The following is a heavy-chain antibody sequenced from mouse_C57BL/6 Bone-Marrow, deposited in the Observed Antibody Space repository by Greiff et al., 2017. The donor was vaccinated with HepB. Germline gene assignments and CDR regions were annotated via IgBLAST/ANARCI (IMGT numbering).Heavy chain of an antibody. J-gene: IGHJ4*01. D-gene: IGHD3-2*02. CDR2: ILPGSGST. V-gene: IGHV1-9*01. Sequence: VQVVESGAELMKPGASVKLSCKATGFTFTGYWIEWVKQRPGHGLEWMGEILPGSGSTNYNEKFKGKATFTADTSTNTAYMQLSSLTTEDSAIYYCEREGAAQASYAMDYWGQGTSVTVSS. CDR3: EREGAAQASYAMDY. CDR1: GFTFTGYW.